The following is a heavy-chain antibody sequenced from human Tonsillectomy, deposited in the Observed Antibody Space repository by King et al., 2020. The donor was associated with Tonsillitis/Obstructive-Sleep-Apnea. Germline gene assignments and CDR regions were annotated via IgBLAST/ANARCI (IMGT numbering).Heavy chain of an antibody. CDR1: GFTFGDYA. V-gene: IGHV3-49*05. CDR3: TRAGPRLYYDFWSGYPTHPYYFDY. D-gene: IGHD3-3*01. CDR2: IRSKGYGGTT. Sequence: VQLVESGGGLVKPGRSLRLSCTASGFTFGDYAMSWFRQAPGKGLEWVGFIRSKGYGGTTEYAASVKGRFTISRDDSKSIAYLQMNSLKTEDTAVYYCTRAGPRLYYDFWSGYPTHPYYFDYWGQGTLVTVSS. J-gene: IGHJ4*02.